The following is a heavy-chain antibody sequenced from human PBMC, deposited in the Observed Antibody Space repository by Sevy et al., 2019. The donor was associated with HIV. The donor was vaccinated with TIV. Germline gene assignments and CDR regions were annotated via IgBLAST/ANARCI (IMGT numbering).Heavy chain of an antibody. CDR1: GFTFSSYA. V-gene: IGHV3-30-3*01. CDR3: ARELSSGWSTGVYYYGMDV. Sequence: GGSLRLSCAASGFTFSSYAMHWGRQAPGKGLEWVAVISYDGSNKYYAHSVKGRFTISRDNSKNTLYLQMNSLRAEDTAVYYCARELSSGWSTGVYYYGMDVWGQGTTVTVSS. CDR2: ISYDGSNK. D-gene: IGHD6-19*01. J-gene: IGHJ6*02.